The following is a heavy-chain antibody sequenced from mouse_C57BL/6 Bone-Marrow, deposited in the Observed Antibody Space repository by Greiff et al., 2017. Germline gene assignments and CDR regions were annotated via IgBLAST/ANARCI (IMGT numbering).Heavy chain of an antibody. D-gene: IGHD2-3*01. Sequence: DVMLVESGGGLVKPGGSLKLSCAASGFTFSDYGMHWVRQAPEKGLEWVAYISSDSSTIYSADTVKGRFTISGDNAKNTLFLQMTSLRSEDTAMYYCARKGRYDGYFYWYFDVWGTGTTVTVSS. CDR1: GFTFSDYG. J-gene: IGHJ1*03. CDR2: ISSDSSTI. V-gene: IGHV5-17*01. CDR3: ARKGRYDGYFYWYFDV.